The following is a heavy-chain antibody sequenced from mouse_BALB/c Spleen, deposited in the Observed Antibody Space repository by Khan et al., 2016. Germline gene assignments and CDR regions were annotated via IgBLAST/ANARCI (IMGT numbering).Heavy chain of an antibody. D-gene: IGHD1-1*01. CDR3: APITTVPFAY. Sequence: QIQLVQSGPELKKPGETVKISCKASGYTFTDYSMHWVKQAPGKGLKWMGWINTETGEPTYADDFKGRFAFSLETSASTASLQINNLKNEDTATYFCAPITTVPFAYWGQGTLVTVSA. CDR2: INTETGEP. J-gene: IGHJ3*01. V-gene: IGHV9-2-1*01. CDR1: GYTFTDYS.